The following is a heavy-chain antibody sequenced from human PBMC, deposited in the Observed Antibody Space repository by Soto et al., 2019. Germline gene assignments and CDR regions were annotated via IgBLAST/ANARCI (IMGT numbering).Heavy chain of an antibody. CDR3: ARERGYSYGAYYYYGMDV. CDR1: GYTFTSYY. Sequence: GASVKVSCKASGYTFTSYYMHWVRQAPGQGLEWMGIINPSGGSTSYAQKFQGRVTMTRDTSTSTVYMELSSLRSEDTAVYYCARERGYSYGAYYYYGMDVWGQGTTVPVSS. D-gene: IGHD5-18*01. CDR2: INPSGGST. J-gene: IGHJ6*02. V-gene: IGHV1-46*01.